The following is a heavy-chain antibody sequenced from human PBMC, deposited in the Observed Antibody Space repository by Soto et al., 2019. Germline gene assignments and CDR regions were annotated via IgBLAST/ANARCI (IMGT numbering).Heavy chain of an antibody. J-gene: IGHJ5*02. D-gene: IGHD5-12*01. CDR3: AKGRDIVATVGGWFDP. CDR1: GFTFSSYA. CDR2: IRGSGGST. V-gene: IGHV3-23*01. Sequence: EVQLLESGGGLVQPGGSLRLSCAASGFTFSSYAMSWVRQAPGKGLEWVSAIRGSGGSTYYADSVKGRFTISRDNSKNTLYLQMNSLRAEDTAVYYCAKGRDIVATVGGWFDPWGQGTLVTVSS.